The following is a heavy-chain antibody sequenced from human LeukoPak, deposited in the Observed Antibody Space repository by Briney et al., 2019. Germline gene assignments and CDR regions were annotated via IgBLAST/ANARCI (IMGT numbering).Heavy chain of an antibody. CDR1: GYTFTRYG. Sequence: AASVKVSCKASGYTFTRYGISWVRQAPGKGLEWMGGFDPEDGETIYAQKFQGRVTMTEDTSTDTAYMELSSLRSEDTAVYYRATGVAATPVSTYYFDYWGPGTLVTVSS. J-gene: IGHJ4*02. CDR3: ATGVAATPVSTYYFDY. CDR2: FDPEDGET. V-gene: IGHV1-24*01. D-gene: IGHD2-15*01.